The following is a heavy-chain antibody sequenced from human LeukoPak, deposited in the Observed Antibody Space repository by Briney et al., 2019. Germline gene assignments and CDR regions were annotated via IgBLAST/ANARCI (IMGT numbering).Heavy chain of an antibody. J-gene: IGHJ4*02. D-gene: IGHD6-13*01. CDR2: IRSKAYGGTT. CDR3: TRVKQQLASYLDY. Sequence: PGGSLRLSCTASGFTFGDYAMSWVRQAPGKGREWGGFIRSKAYGGTTEYAASGKGRFTIPRDDSKRIAYLQMNSLKTADTAVYYCTRVKQQLASYLDYWGQGTLVTVSS. CDR1: GFTFGDYA. V-gene: IGHV3-49*04.